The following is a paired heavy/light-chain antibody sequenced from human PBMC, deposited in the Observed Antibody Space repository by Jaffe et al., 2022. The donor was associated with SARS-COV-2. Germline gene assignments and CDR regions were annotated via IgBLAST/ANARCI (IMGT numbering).Heavy chain of an antibody. V-gene: IGHV3-11*06. CDR1: GFTFSDYY. CDR2: ISSSSSYT. Sequence: QVQLVESGGGLVKPGGSLRLSCAASGFTFSDYYMSWIRQAPGKGLEWVSYISSSSSYTNYADSVKGRFTISRDNAKNSLYLQMNSLRAEDTAVYYCARVNWRSWYPEQLVIFYAFDIWGQGTMVTVSS. D-gene: IGHD6-13*01. CDR3: ARVNWRSWYPEQLVIFYAFDI. J-gene: IGHJ3*02.
Light chain of an antibody. CDR2: DAS. CDR3: QQYDNLIT. CDR1: QDISNY. V-gene: IGKV1-33*01. Sequence: DIQMTQSPSSLSASVGDRVTITCQASQDISNYLNWYQQKPGKAPKLLIYDASNLETGVPSRFSGSGSGTDFTFTISSLQPEDIATYYCQQYDNLITFGQGTRLEIK. J-gene: IGKJ5*01.